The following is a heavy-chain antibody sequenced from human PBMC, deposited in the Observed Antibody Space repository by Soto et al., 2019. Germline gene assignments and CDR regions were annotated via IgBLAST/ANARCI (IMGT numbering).Heavy chain of an antibody. Sequence: GGSLRLSCAASGITFSDYAMSWVRQAPGKGLEWVLVISGGGGTIYSPDSAMGRFTNSRDNSKKTVYLKMNSLRADDTAVYYCAKGRTYYASDAFDMWGQGTTVTVSS. V-gene: IGHV3-23*01. J-gene: IGHJ3*02. CDR1: GITFSDYA. CDR3: AKGRTYYASDAFDM. CDR2: ISGGGGTI. D-gene: IGHD3-22*01.